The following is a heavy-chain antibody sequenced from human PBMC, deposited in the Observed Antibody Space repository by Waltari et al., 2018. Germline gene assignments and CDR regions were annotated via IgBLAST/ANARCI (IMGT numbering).Heavy chain of an antibody. Sequence: QVQLVESGGGVVQPGRSLRLSCAASGFTFSSYGMTWVRQAPGKGLECVAVIWYDGSNKYYADSVKGRFTISRDNSKNTLYLQMNSLRAEDTAVYYCARGTDINYWGQGTLVTVSS. D-gene: IGHD3-9*01. CDR1: GFTFSSYG. V-gene: IGHV3-33*01. CDR2: IWYDGSNK. J-gene: IGHJ4*02. CDR3: ARGTDINY.